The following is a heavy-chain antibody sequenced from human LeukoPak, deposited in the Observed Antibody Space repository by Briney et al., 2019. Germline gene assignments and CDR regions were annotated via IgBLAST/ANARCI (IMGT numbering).Heavy chain of an antibody. Sequence: PGGSLRLSCAASGFTFSGFSMNWVRQAPGKGLEWVANIKQDGSEKYYVDSVKGRFTISRDNAKNSLYLQTNSLRAEDTAVYYCARDMGYYGSGSYSYGMDVWGQGTTVTVSS. V-gene: IGHV3-7*01. D-gene: IGHD3-10*01. CDR3: ARDMGYYGSGSYSYGMDV. CDR2: IKQDGSEK. J-gene: IGHJ6*02. CDR1: GFTFSGFS.